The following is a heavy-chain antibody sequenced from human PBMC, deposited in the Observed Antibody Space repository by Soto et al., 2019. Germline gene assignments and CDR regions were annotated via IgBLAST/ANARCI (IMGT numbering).Heavy chain of an antibody. Sequence: QLQLQESGPGLVKPSETLSLTCTVSGGSISSSSYYWGWIRQPPGKGLEWIGSIYYSGSTYYNPSLKSRVTISVDTSKNQFSLKLSSVTAADTAVYYCARSRWGSGWLINDYWGQGTLVTVSS. CDR2: IYYSGST. CDR3: ARSRWGSGWLINDY. D-gene: IGHD6-19*01. V-gene: IGHV4-39*01. J-gene: IGHJ4*02. CDR1: GGSISSSSYY.